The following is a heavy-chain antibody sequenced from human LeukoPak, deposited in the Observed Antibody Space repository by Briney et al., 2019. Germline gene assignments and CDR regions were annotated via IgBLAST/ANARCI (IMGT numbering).Heavy chain of an antibody. CDR1: GFTVSNTY. D-gene: IGHD4-23*01. Sequence: TGGSLRLSCAASGFTVSNTYMSWVRQAPGKGLEWVSVLYSGGTTYYADSVKGRFTVSRDNSKNTLYLQMNSLRAEDTAVYYCAREGGNSLYYFDYWGQGTLVTVSS. V-gene: IGHV3-53*05. CDR3: AREGGNSLYYFDY. CDR2: LYSGGTT. J-gene: IGHJ4*02.